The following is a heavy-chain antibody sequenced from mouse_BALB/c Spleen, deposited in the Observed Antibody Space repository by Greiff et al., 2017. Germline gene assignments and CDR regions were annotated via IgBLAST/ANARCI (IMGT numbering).Heavy chain of an antibody. CDR3: TREGEVRRYFDY. J-gene: IGHJ2*01. Sequence: EVQVVESGGGLVKPGGSLKLSCAASGFTFSSYTMSWVRQTTEKRLEWVATISSGGSYTYYPDSVKGRFTISRDNAKNTLYLQMSSLKSEDTAMYYCTREGEVRRYFDYWGQGTTLTVSS. D-gene: IGHD2-14*01. V-gene: IGHV5-6-4*01. CDR2: ISSGGSYT. CDR1: GFTFSSYT.